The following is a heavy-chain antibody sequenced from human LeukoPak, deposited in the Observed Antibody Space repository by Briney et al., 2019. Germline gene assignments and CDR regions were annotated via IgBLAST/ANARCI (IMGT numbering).Heavy chain of an antibody. CDR3: ARTGVIITSPYYFDY. V-gene: IGHV4-34*01. J-gene: IGHJ4*02. D-gene: IGHD3-10*01. Sequence: SETLSLTCAVYGGSFSGYYWSWIRQPPGKGLEWIGEINHSGSTNYNPSLKSRVTISVDTSKNQFSLKLSSVTAADTAVYYCARTGVIITSPYYFDYWGQGTLVTVSS. CDR2: INHSGST. CDR1: GGSFSGYY.